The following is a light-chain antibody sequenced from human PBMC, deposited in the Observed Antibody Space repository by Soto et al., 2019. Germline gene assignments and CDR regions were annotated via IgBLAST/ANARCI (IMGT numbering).Light chain of an antibody. J-gene: IGKJ1*01. CDR2: GAS. CDR1: QSVSNN. CDR3: QQYGRSPPT. V-gene: IGKV3-15*01. Sequence: EILMTQSPATLSVSPGDRATLSCRASQSVSNNLAWYQQRPGQAPRLLIYGASTRATGIPARFSGSGSGTDFTLTISRLEPEDYAVYYCQQYGRSPPTFGQGTKVDIK.